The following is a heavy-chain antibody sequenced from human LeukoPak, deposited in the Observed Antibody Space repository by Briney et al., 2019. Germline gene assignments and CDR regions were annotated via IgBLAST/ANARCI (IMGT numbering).Heavy chain of an antibody. V-gene: IGHV3-30-3*01. J-gene: IGHJ4*02. D-gene: IGHD6-13*01. CDR2: ISYDGSSK. CDR3: ARDRRIAAAGRLAHMGY. CDR1: GFTFSSYA. Sequence: GGSLRLSCAASGFTFSSYAMHWVRQAPGKGLEWVAVISYDGSSKYYADSVKGRFTISRDNSKNTLYLQMNSLRAEDTAVYYCARDRRIAAAGRLAHMGYWGQGTLVTVSS.